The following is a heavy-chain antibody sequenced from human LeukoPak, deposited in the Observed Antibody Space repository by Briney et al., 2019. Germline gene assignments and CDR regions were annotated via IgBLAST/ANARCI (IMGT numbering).Heavy chain of an antibody. V-gene: IGHV4-34*01. CDR1: DGSFSRYY. CDR3: ARGATISETGYFDF. CDR2: IDHRGDT. J-gene: IGHJ4*03. Sequence: SETLSLTCAVYDGSFSRYYWSWIRQSPGKGLEWIAEIDHRGDTNYNPSVKSRVTISVDTSKNQFSLKVRSLSAADTAVYYCARGATISETGYFDFWGQGTLVTVSS. D-gene: IGHD5-24*01.